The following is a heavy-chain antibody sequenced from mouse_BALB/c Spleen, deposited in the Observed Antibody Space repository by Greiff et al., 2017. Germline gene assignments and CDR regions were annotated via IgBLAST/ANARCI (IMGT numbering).Heavy chain of an antibody. Sequence: EVKVVESGGGLVQPKGSLKLSCAASGFTFNTYAMNWVRQAPGKGLEWVARIRSKSNNYATYYADSVKDRFTISRDDSQSMLYLQMNNLKTEDTAMYYCVRQARYFDYWGQGTTLTVSS. CDR1: GFTFNTYA. CDR3: VRQARYFDY. J-gene: IGHJ2*01. D-gene: IGHD3-2*02. V-gene: IGHV10-1*02. CDR2: IRSKSNNYAT.